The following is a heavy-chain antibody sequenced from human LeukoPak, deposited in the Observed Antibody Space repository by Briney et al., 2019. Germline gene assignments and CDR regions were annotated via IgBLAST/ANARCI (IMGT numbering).Heavy chain of an antibody. V-gene: IGHV3-48*03. CDR3: AELGIMVGGV. CDR2: ISSSGSTI. Sequence: GGSLRLSCSASGFTFSSYEMKWVRQAPGKGLEGVSYISSSGSTIYYADSVKGRFTISRDNAKNSLYLQMNSLRAEDTAVYYCAELGIMVGGVWGKGTTVTISS. CDR1: GFTFSSYE. J-gene: IGHJ6*04. D-gene: IGHD3-10*02.